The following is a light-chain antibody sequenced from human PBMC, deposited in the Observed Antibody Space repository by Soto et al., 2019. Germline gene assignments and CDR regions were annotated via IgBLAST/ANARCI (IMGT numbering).Light chain of an antibody. Sequence: QSALTQPASVSGSPGRSITISCPGTTGAVGGYNYVSWYQQHPGKAPKLMIYDVSSRPSGVSNRFSGSKSGNTASLTISGLQAEDEADYYCTSYTSSSTRGVFGGGTKLTVL. CDR3: TSYTSSSTRGV. J-gene: IGLJ2*01. CDR1: TGAVGGYNY. V-gene: IGLV2-14*03. CDR2: DVS.